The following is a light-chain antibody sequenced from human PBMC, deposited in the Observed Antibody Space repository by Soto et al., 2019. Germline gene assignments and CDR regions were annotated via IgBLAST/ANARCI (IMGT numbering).Light chain of an antibody. J-gene: IGKJ1*01. CDR1: QSISSW. CDR3: QQYNSYWT. Sequence: DIQMTQSPSTPSASVGDRVTITCRASQSISSWLAWYQQKPGKAPKLLIYKASTLKSGVPSRFSGSGSGTEFTLTISSLQPDDFATYYCQQYNSYWTFGQGTKVEIK. CDR2: KAS. V-gene: IGKV1-5*03.